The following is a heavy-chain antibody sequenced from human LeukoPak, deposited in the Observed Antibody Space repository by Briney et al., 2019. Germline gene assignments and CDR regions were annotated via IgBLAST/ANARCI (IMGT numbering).Heavy chain of an antibody. Sequence: ASVKVSFKASAYRFTSYGINWVRQPPGQGLEWMGWISPYNGHTNYAQKFQGRVTMTTDTSTTTASMEVRSLRSDDTAVYYCARDGDGSSGNFHHWGRGTLVTVSS. D-gene: IGHD2-15*01. CDR3: ARDGDGSSGNFHH. J-gene: IGHJ1*01. V-gene: IGHV1-18*04. CDR2: ISPYNGHT. CDR1: AYRFTSYG.